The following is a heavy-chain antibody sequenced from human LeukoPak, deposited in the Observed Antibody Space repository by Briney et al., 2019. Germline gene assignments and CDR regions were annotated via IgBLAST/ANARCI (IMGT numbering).Heavy chain of an antibody. CDR2: ISGSGSYT. D-gene: IGHD6-19*01. CDR1: GFTFNDDY. Sequence: GGSLRLSCAASGFTFNDDYMNWIRQAPGKGLEWVSYISGSGSYTNYADSVKGRFTISRDNAKNSLYLQMNSLRAEDTAVYYCARGESFSSGWPYYFDFWGQGALVTVSS. CDR3: ARGESFSSGWPYYFDF. V-gene: IGHV3-11*05. J-gene: IGHJ4*02.